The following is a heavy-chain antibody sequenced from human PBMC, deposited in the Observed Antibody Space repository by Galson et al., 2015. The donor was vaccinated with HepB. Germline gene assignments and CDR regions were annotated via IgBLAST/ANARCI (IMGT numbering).Heavy chain of an antibody. CDR2: ISSYNGNT. J-gene: IGHJ5*02. V-gene: IGHV1-18*04. CDR1: GYTFTSYG. CDR3: ARGPRYCSSSSCFAGVYWFDP. D-gene: IGHD2-2*01. Sequence: SVKVSCKASGYTFTSYGISWVRQAPGQGLEWMGWISSYNGNTNYVRRLLGRVTMTTDTPTTTVYMELRSLRSDDTAVYYCARGPRYCSSSSCFAGVYWFDPWGQGTLVTVSS.